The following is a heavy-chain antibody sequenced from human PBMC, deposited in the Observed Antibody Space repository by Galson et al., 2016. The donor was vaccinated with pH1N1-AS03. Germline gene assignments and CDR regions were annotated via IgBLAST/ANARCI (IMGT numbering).Heavy chain of an antibody. CDR2: INPSDGNT. CDR1: GYTFTSYY. Sequence: CKASGYTFTSYYIHWVRQAPGQGREWMGIINPSDGNTNYAQRFQGRVTMTRDTSTSTVYMELSSLRSDDTAVYYCARVAAGLTGYYYAMDVWGQGTTVTVSS. J-gene: IGHJ6*02. V-gene: IGHV1-46*01. CDR3: ARVAAGLTGYYYAMDV. D-gene: IGHD4/OR15-4a*01.